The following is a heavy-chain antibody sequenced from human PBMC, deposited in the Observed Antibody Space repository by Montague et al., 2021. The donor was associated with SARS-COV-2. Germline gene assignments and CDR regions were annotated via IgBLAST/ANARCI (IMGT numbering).Heavy chain of an antibody. CDR2: MVYSGRN. CDR3: ARHDHTDFGNPNWFDP. CDR1: GDSINSDTAF. J-gene: IGHJ5*02. Sequence: SETLSLTCTVSGDSINSDTAFWGWVRQSPGKGLGWIVSMVYSGRNFYNGALRSRLTISVDTSKNQFSLELRAVTAADTGLYYCARHDHTDFGNPNWFDPWGQGTLVTVSS. V-gene: IGHV4-39*01. D-gene: IGHD5-18*01.